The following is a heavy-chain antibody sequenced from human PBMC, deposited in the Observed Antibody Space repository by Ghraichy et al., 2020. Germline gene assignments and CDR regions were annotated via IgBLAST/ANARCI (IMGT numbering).Heavy chain of an antibody. CDR3: ARSYDFWSGYFGFDY. CDR1: GFTFSSYA. J-gene: IGHJ4*02. CDR2: ISSNGVST. Sequence: LSLTCAASGFTFSSYAMHWVRQAPGKGLEYVSAISSNGVSTYYANSVKGRFTISRDDSKNTLYLQMGSLRTEDMAVYYCARSYDFWSGYFGFDYWGQGTLVTVSS. V-gene: IGHV3-64*01. D-gene: IGHD3-3*01.